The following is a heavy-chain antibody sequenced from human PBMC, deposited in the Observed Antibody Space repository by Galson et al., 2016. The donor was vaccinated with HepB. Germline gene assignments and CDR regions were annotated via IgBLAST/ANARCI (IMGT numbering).Heavy chain of an antibody. J-gene: IGHJ5*02. CDR3: ARDFLFAHDL. CDR1: GFIFRGYG. D-gene: IGHD3-3*01. V-gene: IGHV3-30*03. Sequence: SLRLSCAGSGFIFRGYGMHWVRQAPGKGLEWVAADSMDGRRKFYADSVRGRFTISRDNSNNMLFLQMHSLRAEDTAVYYCARDFLFAHDLWGPGTLVTVSS. CDR2: DSMDGRRK.